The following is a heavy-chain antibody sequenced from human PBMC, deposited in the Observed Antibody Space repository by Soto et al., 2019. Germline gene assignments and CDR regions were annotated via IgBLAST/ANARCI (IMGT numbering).Heavy chain of an antibody. CDR2: INHSGST. CDR1: GGSFSGYY. J-gene: IGHJ6*03. Sequence: SETLSLTCAVYGGSFSGYYWSWIRQPPGKGLEWIGEINHSGSTNYNPSLKSRVTISVDTSKNQFSLKLSSVTAADTAVYYCARDVRSTSSYYYYYMDVWGKGTTVTVS. D-gene: IGHD2-2*01. CDR3: ARDVRSTSSYYYYYMDV. V-gene: IGHV4-34*01.